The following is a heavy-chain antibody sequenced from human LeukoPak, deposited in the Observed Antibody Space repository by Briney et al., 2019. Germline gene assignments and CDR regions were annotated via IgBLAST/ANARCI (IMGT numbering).Heavy chain of an antibody. V-gene: IGHV1-18*01. CDR1: GYTFTSYG. CDR2: ISAYNGNT. D-gene: IGHD3-22*01. Sequence: ASVKVSCKASGYTFTSYGISWVRQAPGQGLEWMGWISAYNGNTNYAQKLQGRVTMTTDTSTSTAYMELRSLRSDDTAVYYCARDPRQYYYDSSGYSRPFDYWGQGTPVTASS. J-gene: IGHJ4*02. CDR3: ARDPRQYYYDSSGYSRPFDY.